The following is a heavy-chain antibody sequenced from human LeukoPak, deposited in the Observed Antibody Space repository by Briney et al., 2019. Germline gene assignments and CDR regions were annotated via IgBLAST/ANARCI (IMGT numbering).Heavy chain of an antibody. D-gene: IGHD3-22*01. CDR3: ARGRRYYYDSTPYY. Sequence: SETLSLTCTVSGGSISSYYWSWIRQPPGKGLEWIGYIYYSGSTNYNPSLKSRVTISVDTSKNQFSLKLSSVTAADTAVYYCARGRRYYYDSTPYYWGQGTLVTVSS. CDR1: GGSISSYY. V-gene: IGHV4-59*12. CDR2: IYYSGST. J-gene: IGHJ4*02.